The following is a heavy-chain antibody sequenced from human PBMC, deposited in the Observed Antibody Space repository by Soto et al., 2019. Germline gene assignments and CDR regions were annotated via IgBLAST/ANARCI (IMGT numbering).Heavy chain of an antibody. CDR2: IWYDGSNK. J-gene: IGHJ4*02. D-gene: IGHD3-22*01. Sequence: GGSLRLSCAASGFTFSSYGMHWVRQAPGKGLEWVAVIWYDGSNKYYADSVKGRFTISRDNSKNTLYLQMNSLRAEDTAVYYCARDPSSNYYDSSGYYPCYWGQGTLVTVSS. CDR1: GFTFSSYG. V-gene: IGHV3-33*01. CDR3: ARDPSSNYYDSSGYYPCY.